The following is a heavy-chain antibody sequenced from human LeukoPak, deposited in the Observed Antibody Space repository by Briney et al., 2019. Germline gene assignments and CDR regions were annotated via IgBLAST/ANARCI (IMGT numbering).Heavy chain of an antibody. V-gene: IGHV4-39*01. CDR3: ARQTGSGLFILP. CDR1: GGSISSNSYY. D-gene: IGHD3/OR15-3a*01. Sequence: SETLSLTCTVSGGSISSNSYYWGWIRQPPGKGLEWIGSIHYGGSTYYNPSLKSRVTISVDTSKNQFSLKLSSVTAADTAVYYCARQTGSGLFILPGGQGTLVTVSS. J-gene: IGHJ4*02. CDR2: IHYGGST.